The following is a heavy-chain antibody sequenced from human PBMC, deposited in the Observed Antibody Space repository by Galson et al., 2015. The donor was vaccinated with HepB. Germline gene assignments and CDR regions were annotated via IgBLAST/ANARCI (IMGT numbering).Heavy chain of an antibody. J-gene: IGHJ4*01. D-gene: IGHD3-22*01. Sequence: SETLSLTCSVSGGSISSSGYYWGWIRQPPGKGLEWIGSISYSGSTYYNPSLKSRVTISVDTSRNQFSLKLNSVTAADTAVYYCARSHLNFYASSDRVYYFDYWGHGTLVTVSS. CDR2: ISYSGST. CDR3: ARSHLNFYASSDRVYYFDY. CDR1: GGSISSSGYY. V-gene: IGHV4-39*07.